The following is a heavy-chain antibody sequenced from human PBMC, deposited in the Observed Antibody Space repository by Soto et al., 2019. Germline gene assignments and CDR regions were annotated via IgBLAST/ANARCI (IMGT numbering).Heavy chain of an antibody. D-gene: IGHD2-21*01. Sequence: GASVKVSCKASGYTFSSYAMHWVRQAPGQRLEWMGWINAGYGNTKSSQKFQDRVTISRDTSASTAYMELTSLRSEDTAVYYCARDERETCLRSGCYYFDYWGQGTPVTVSS. CDR2: INAGYGNT. V-gene: IGHV1-3*01. CDR3: ARDERETCLRSGCYYFDY. J-gene: IGHJ4*02. CDR1: GYTFSSYA.